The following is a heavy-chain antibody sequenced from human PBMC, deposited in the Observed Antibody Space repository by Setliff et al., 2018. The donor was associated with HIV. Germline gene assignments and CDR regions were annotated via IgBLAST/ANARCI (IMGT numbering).Heavy chain of an antibody. CDR1: GYSFTSYW. V-gene: IGHV5-51*01. CDR3: ARHAVAVVPADSSNYYYYYMDV. Sequence: PGESLKISCKGSGYSFTSYWISWVRQMPGKGLEWMGRIDPSDSDTRYSPSFQGQVTISADKSISTAYLQWSSLKASDTAMYYCARHAVAVVPADSSNYYYYYMDVWGKGTTVTVSS. CDR2: IDPSDSDT. J-gene: IGHJ6*03. D-gene: IGHD2-2*01.